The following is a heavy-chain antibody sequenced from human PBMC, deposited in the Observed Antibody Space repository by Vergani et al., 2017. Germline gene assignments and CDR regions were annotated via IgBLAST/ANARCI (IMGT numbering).Heavy chain of an antibody. D-gene: IGHD1-26*01. CDR1: GYTFTGYY. CDR2: INPTSGGT. Sequence: QVQLVQSGAEVKKPGASVKVSCKAFGYTFTGYYMHWGRQAPGQGLEWMGWINPTSGGTNYAQKFQGRVTMTRATSISTAYMELSRLRSDDTAVYYCARSVGATDYWGQGTLVTVSS. V-gene: IGHV1-2*02. CDR3: ARSVGATDY. J-gene: IGHJ4*02.